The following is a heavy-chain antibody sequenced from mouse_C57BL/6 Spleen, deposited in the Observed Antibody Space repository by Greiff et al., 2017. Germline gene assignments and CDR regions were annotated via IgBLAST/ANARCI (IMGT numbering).Heavy chain of an antibody. CDR3: ARALITTVVGGDY. D-gene: IGHD1-1*01. Sequence: LKQSGPELVKPGASVKMSCKASGYTFTDYNMHWVKQSHGKSLEWIGYINPNNGGTSYNQKFKGKATLTVNKSSSTAYMELRSLTSEDSAVYYCARALITTVVGGDYWGQGTTLTVSS. V-gene: IGHV1-22*01. CDR2: INPNNGGT. CDR1: GYTFTDYN. J-gene: IGHJ2*01.